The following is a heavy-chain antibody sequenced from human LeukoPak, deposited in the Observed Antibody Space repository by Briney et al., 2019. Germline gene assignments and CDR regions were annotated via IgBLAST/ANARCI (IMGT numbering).Heavy chain of an antibody. D-gene: IGHD3-22*01. Sequence: GGSLRLSCAASGFTFSSYGMHWVRQAPGKGLEWVAVISYDGSNKYYADSVKGRFTISRDNSKNTLYLQMNSLRAGETAVYYCAKGGYYDSSGGQDAFDIWGQGTMVTVSS. CDR3: AKGGYYDSSGGQDAFDI. CDR2: ISYDGSNK. V-gene: IGHV3-30*18. J-gene: IGHJ3*02. CDR1: GFTFSSYG.